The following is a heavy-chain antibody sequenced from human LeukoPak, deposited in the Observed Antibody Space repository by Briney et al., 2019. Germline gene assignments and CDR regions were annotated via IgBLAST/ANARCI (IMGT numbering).Heavy chain of an antibody. V-gene: IGHV3-30-3*01. CDR3: ARDSRVTMVRGVMNY. CDR2: ISYDGSNK. CDR1: GFTFSSYA. Sequence: PGGSLRLSCSASGFTFSSYAMHWVRQAPGKGLEWVAVISYDGSNKYYADSVKGRFTISRDNSKNTLYLQMNSLRAEDTAVYYCARDSRVTMVRGVMNYWGQGTLVTVSS. D-gene: IGHD3-10*01. J-gene: IGHJ4*02.